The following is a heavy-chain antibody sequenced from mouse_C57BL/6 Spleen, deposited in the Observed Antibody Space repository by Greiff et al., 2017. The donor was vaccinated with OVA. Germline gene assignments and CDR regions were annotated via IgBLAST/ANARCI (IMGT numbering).Heavy chain of an antibody. CDR3: ARGYYCSSGWDY. D-gene: IGHD1-1*01. V-gene: IGHV1-53*01. J-gene: IGHJ2*01. CDR2: INPSNGGT. Sequence: QVQLQQPGTELVKPGASVKLSCKASGYTFTSYWMHWVKQRPGQGLEWIGNINPSNGGTNSNEKFKSKATLAVDKSSSTAYMPLSSLTSEDSAVYYCARGYYCSSGWDYWGQGTTLTVSS. CDR1: GYTFTSYW.